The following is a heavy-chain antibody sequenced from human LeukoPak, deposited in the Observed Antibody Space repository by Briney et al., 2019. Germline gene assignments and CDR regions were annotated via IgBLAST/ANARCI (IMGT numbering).Heavy chain of an antibody. CDR2: INSDGSST. CDR1: GFSFSIDW. Sequence: GGSLRLSCAASGFSFSIDWMQCARHAPGEGLVWVSRINSDGSSTTYADSVKGRFTISRDNAKNTLYLQMNSLRAEDTALYYCASRWWYFDLWGRGTLVTVSS. V-gene: IGHV3-74*03. J-gene: IGHJ2*01. CDR3: ASRWWYFDL. D-gene: IGHD6-13*01.